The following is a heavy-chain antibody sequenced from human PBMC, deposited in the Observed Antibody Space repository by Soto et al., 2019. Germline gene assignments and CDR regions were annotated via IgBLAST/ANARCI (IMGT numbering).Heavy chain of an antibody. J-gene: IGHJ5*01. Sequence: SQTLSLTCAISGDSVSTNSATWDWLRQSPSRGLEWLGRTYYRSKWDYDYAASVKGRININPDTSNNQVSLHLDSVTPDDTAVYYCARLIGNSWLDSWGQGTLVTVSS. CDR1: GDSVSTNSAT. V-gene: IGHV6-1*01. D-gene: IGHD2-8*01. CDR3: ARLIGNSWLDS. CDR2: TYYRSKWDY.